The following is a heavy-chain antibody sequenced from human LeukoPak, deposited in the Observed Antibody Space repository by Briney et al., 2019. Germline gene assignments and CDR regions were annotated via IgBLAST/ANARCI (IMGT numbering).Heavy chain of an antibody. D-gene: IGHD6-19*01. CDR3: ARDPYSSGWYEGAFDI. CDR2: ISYDGSNK. Sequence: GGSLRLSCAASGFTFSSYAMHWVRQAPGKGLEWVAVISYDGSNKYYADSVKGRFTISRDNSKNTLYLQMNSLRAEDTAVYYCARDPYSSGWYEGAFDIWGQGTMVTVSS. J-gene: IGHJ3*02. CDR1: GFTFSSYA. V-gene: IGHV3-30*04.